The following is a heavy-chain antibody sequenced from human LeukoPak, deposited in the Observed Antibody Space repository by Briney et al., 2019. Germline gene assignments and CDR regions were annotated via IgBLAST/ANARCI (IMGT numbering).Heavy chain of an antibody. CDR1: GYTFTSYY. CDR2: INPSGGST. J-gene: IGHJ4*02. CDR3: AREEGVVAGTFDF. Sequence: ASVKVSCKASGYTFTSYYIHWVRQAPGQGLEWMGIINPSGGSTSYAQKFQGRLTMSRDTSTSTVCMELSSLRSEDTAVYYCAREEGVVAGTFDFWGQGTLVTVSS. D-gene: IGHD6-19*01. V-gene: IGHV1-46*03.